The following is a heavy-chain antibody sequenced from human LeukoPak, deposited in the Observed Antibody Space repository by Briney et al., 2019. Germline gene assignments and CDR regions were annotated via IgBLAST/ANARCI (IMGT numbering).Heavy chain of an antibody. V-gene: IGHV3-30*02. CDR2: IRYDGSNK. J-gene: IGHJ4*02. CDR3: AKDKYYDFSQGVDY. D-gene: IGHD3-3*01. CDR1: GFTFSSYG. Sequence: GGSLRLSCAASGFTFSSYGMHWVRQAPGKGLEWVAFIRYDGSNKYYADSVKGRFTISRDNSKNTLYLQMNSLRAEDTAVYYCAKDKYYDFSQGVDYWGQGTLVTVSS.